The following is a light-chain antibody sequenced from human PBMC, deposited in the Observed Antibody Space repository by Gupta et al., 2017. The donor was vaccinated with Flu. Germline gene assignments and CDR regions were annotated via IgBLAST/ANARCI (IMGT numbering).Light chain of an antibody. V-gene: IGLV3-19*01. CDR3: NSRDSSGDHVI. J-gene: IGLJ2*01. CDR2: GKN. CDR1: SLRSYY. Sequence: GQTVRITCQGDSLRSYYASWYQQKPGQAPVLVIHGKNNRPSGIPDRFSGSSSGYTASLTITGAQAEDEADYYCNSRDSSGDHVIFGGGTKLTVL.